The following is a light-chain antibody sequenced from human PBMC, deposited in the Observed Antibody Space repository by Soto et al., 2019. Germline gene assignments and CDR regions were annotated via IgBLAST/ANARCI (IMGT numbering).Light chain of an antibody. CDR2: GAS. J-gene: IGKJ1*01. Sequence: ALTQSPCTLSSSPWGTVTLSCRASQSVSNNYLAWYQQKPGQAPRLLIYGASNRATGIPDRFSGSGSGTDFTLTISRLEPEDFAVYYCQQYGRSGTFGQGTKVDIK. CDR3: QQYGRSGT. V-gene: IGKV3-20*01. CDR1: QSVSNNY.